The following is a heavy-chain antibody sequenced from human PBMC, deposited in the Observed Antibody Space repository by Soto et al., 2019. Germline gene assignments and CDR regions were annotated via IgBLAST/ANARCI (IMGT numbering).Heavy chain of an antibody. V-gene: IGHV1-18*01. CDR2: ISLYSDGT. J-gene: IGHJ5*02. CDR3: ARVVPGAEAWFGP. D-gene: IGHD2-2*01. Sequence: ASVKVSCKTSGYTLSNYGITWVRQAPGQPLEWLGWISLYSDGTNYAQKFQGRVSMTTDTSTTTAYMELRSLRSDDTAVYYCARVVPGAEAWFGPWGQGTLVTVSS. CDR1: GYTLSNYG.